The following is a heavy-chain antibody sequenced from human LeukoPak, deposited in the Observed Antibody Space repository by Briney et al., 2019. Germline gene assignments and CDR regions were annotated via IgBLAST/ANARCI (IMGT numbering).Heavy chain of an antibody. J-gene: IGHJ4*02. Sequence: GGSLRLSCPASGFTFSSYSMNWVRQAPGKGLEYVSTITYNGDSTYYADSVKGSFTISRDNSKDTLYLQMGSLRAEDTAVYYCVRDYSGTHSFDYWGQGTLVTVSS. D-gene: IGHD1-26*01. CDR1: GFTFSSYS. V-gene: IGHV3-64*02. CDR2: ITYNGDST. CDR3: VRDYSGTHSFDY.